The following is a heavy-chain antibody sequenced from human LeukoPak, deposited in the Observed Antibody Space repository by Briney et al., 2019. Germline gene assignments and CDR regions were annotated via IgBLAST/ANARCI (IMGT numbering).Heavy chain of an antibody. Sequence: SETLSLDCTVSGGSISDYYWSWIRQPPGKGLEWIGYIYYSGSTNYNPSLKSRVTISVDTSKNQFSLKLSSVTAADTAVYYCIAAAGTRFGFWGQGTLVTVSS. CDR2: IYYSGST. V-gene: IGHV4-59*01. CDR1: GGSISDYY. D-gene: IGHD6-13*01. J-gene: IGHJ4*02. CDR3: IAAAGTRFGF.